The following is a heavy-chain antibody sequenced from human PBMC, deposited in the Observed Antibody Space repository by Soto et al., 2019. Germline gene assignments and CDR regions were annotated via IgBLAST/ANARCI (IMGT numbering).Heavy chain of an antibody. D-gene: IGHD3-3*01. V-gene: IGHV4-31*03. CDR2: IYYSGTT. CDR3: ARVDYDFWSGYYPHDAFDI. Sequence: SETLSLTCTVSGGSISSGGYYWTWIRQHPGRGLEWIGYIYYSGTTYYNPSLRSRVTISLDTSKNQFSLKLSSVTAADTAVYYCARVDYDFWSGYYPHDAFDIWGQGTMVTVSS. J-gene: IGHJ3*02. CDR1: GGSISSGGYY.